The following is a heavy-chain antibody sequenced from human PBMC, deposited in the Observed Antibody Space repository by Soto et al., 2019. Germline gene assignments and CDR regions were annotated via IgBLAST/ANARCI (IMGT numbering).Heavy chain of an antibody. CDR3: AKDLCAYSSGSCYFGN. V-gene: IGHV3-23*01. CDR1: GFTFSSYV. J-gene: IGHJ4*02. Sequence: GGSLRLSCAASGFTFSSYVMSWVRQAPGKGLEWVSTISGSGGNTYYADSVKGRFTISRDNSKNTLYLQANRLRAEDTAVYYCAKDLCAYSSGSCYFGNWGQGTLVTVSS. CDR2: ISGSGGNT. D-gene: IGHD6-19*01.